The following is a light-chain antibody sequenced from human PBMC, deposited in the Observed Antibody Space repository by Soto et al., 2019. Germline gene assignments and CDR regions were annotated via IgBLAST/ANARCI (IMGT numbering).Light chain of an antibody. J-gene: IGLJ1*01. CDR2: EVS. V-gene: IGLV2-8*01. Sequence: QSALTQPRSVSGSPGQSVTISCTGTSSDVGGYNYVSWYQQHPGKAPKVMIYEVSKRPSGVPDRFSGSKSGNTASLTVSGLQAEDEADYYCSSYAGSNNLGVFGTGTKLTVL. CDR3: SSYAGSNNLGV. CDR1: SSDVGGYNY.